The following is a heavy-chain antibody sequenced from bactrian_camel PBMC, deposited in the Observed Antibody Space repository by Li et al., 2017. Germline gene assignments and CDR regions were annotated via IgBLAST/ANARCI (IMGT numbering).Heavy chain of an antibody. CDR3: AKDAGGGYWYEYDY. D-gene: IGHD6*01. CDR1: GFTFSSYG. V-gene: IGHV3S7*01. J-gene: IGHJ4*01. CDR2: IYTDGSNT. Sequence: HVQLVESGGGLVQPGGSLRLSCAASGFTFSSYGMSWVRQAPGKGLEWVTNIYTDGSNTLYADSVKGRFTISRDNAKNTVYLQVNSLKTEDTAMYYCAKDAGGGYWYEYDYWGQGTQVTV.